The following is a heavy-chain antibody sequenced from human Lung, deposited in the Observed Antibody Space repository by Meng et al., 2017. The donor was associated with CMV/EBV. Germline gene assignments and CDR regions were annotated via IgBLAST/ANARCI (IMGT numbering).Heavy chain of an antibody. Sequence: ASXXVFXNASGYIFTGYYIHWVRQAPGQGLEWMGWIKPNSGATNYVQKFKCRLTVTRDTSITTAYMELTRLRSDDTAVYYCARAPGLSLAAAASDAYFDKXGQGXLVTVSS. CDR2: IKPNSGAT. J-gene: IGHJ4*02. V-gene: IGHV1-2*02. CDR3: ARAPGLSLAAAASDAYFDK. D-gene: IGHD6-13*01. CDR1: GYIFTGYY.